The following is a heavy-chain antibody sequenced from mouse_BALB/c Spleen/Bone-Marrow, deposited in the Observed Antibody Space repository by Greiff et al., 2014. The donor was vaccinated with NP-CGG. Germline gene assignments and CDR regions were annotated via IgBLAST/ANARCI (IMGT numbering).Heavy chain of an antibody. J-gene: IGHJ2*01. CDR2: IDPENGDT. CDR1: GFNIKDYY. V-gene: IGHV14-4*02. CDR3: NAREDYGFGYFDY. D-gene: IGHD1-2*01. Sequence: VQLQQSGAELVRSGASVKLSCTASGFNIKDYYMHWVQQRPEQGLEWIGWIDPENGDTEYAPKFQGKATMTADTSPNTAYLQLSSLTTEDTTAYYCNAREDYGFGYFDYWGQGTTLTVSS.